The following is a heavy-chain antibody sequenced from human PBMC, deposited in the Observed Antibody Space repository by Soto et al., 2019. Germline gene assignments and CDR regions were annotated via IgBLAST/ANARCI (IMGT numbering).Heavy chain of an antibody. V-gene: IGHV1-69*10. J-gene: IGHJ4*02. D-gene: IGHD1-1*01. CDR1: GGTFSSYA. Sequence: PVKFSFKASGGTFSSYAISWVRQAPGQGLDWMGGIISILGIADYAQKFQGRVTITADESTNTAKMELSSLRSEDTAVHYCVRSNDPLDYWGQGTLVTVSS. CDR2: IISILGIA. CDR3: VRSNDPLDY.